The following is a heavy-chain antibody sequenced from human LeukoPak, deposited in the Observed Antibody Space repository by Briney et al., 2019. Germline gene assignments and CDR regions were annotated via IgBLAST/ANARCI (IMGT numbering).Heavy chain of an antibody. V-gene: IGHV1-2*02. J-gene: IGHJ4*02. CDR1: GYTFTDYY. D-gene: IGHD2-15*01. Sequence: ASVKVSCKASGYTFTDYYIHWVRQAPGQGLEWMGWINPNSGGTVYTQKFQGRVTMTRDTSISTAYMELSRLRSDDTAVYYCARDVNGVVVVAATVGHWGQGTLVTVSS. CDR3: ARDVNGVVVVAATVGH. CDR2: INPNSGGT.